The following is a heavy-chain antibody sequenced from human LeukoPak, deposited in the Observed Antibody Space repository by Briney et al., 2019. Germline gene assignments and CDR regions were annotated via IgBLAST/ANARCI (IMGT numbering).Heavy chain of an antibody. J-gene: IGHJ4*02. V-gene: IGHV3-23*01. Sequence: GGSLRLSCAVSGFTFSNYAMSWVRQAPGRGLEWVSGISGSGGSTFYADSVKGRFTISRDNSKNTLYLQMNSLRVEDTAIYYCAKDMDTMMIIFNPFWGQGTLVTVSS. CDR3: AKDMDTMMIIFNPF. D-gene: IGHD3-22*01. CDR1: GFTFSNYA. CDR2: ISGSGGST.